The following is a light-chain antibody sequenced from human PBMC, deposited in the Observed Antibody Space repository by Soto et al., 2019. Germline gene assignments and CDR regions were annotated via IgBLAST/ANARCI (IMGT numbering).Light chain of an antibody. CDR3: QQYGTSRPT. V-gene: IGKV3-20*01. J-gene: IGKJ4*01. CDR1: ESVGSSQ. Sequence: EIVLTQSPGSLSLSPGERATLSCRANESVGSSQLVWYQQKLGQAPRLLIYGASSRATGTPDRFSGSGSGTDFTLTISRLEPEDFAVYYCQQYGTSRPTFGGGTKVDIK. CDR2: GAS.